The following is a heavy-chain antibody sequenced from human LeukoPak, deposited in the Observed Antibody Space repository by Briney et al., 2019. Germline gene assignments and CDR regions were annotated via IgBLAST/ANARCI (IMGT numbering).Heavy chain of an antibody. CDR3: TRDRASYCSTTNCP. CDR2: ISGSGGST. D-gene: IGHD2-2*01. Sequence: GGSLRLSCAASGFTFSSYAMSWVRQAPGKGLEWVSAISGSGGSTYYADSVKGRFTISRDNARNTLYLQMNSLRAEDTAVYYCTRDRASYCSTTNCPWGQGTLVTVSS. CDR1: GFTFSSYA. V-gene: IGHV3-23*01. J-gene: IGHJ5*02.